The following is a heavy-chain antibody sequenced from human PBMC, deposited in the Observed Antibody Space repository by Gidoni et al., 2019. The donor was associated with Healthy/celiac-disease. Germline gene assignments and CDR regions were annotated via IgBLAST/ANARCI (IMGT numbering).Heavy chain of an antibody. V-gene: IGHV3-48*01. CDR1: GFTFISYS. CDR2: ISSSSSTI. J-gene: IGHJ6*02. D-gene: IGHD2-2*01. CDR3: ARDIVVVPAATTGDYYYYGMDV. Sequence: EVQLVESGGGLVQPGGSLRLSCAASGFTFISYSMNCVRQAPGKGLEGVSYISSSSSTIYYADSVKGRFTISRDNAKNSLYLQMNSLRAEDTAVYYCARDIVVVPAATTGDYYYYGMDVWGQGTTVTVSS.